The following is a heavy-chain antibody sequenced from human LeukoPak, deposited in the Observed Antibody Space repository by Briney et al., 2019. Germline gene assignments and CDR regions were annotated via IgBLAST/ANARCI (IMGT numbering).Heavy chain of an antibody. J-gene: IGHJ4*02. CDR2: INPTGGST. Sequence: ASVKVSCKASGYTFPSYFMHWVRQAPGQGLEWMGIINPTGGSTAYAQKFQGRVTMTRDTSTSTVYMELSSLRSDDTAVYYCARTAARRFDYWGQGTLVTVSS. CDR3: ARTAARRFDY. D-gene: IGHD6-6*01. V-gene: IGHV1-46*01. CDR1: GYTFPSYF.